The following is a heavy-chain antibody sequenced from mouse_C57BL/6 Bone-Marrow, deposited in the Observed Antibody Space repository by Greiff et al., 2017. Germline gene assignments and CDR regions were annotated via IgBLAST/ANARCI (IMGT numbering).Heavy chain of an antibody. D-gene: IGHD1-1*01. V-gene: IGHV1-31*01. Sequence: EVQLQQSGPELVKPGASVKISCKASGYSFTGYYMHWVKQSHGTILDWIGDIYPYNGVSSYNQKFKGKATLTVDKSSSTAYMELRSLPSEDSAVYYCARGGTTVVVDYWGQGTTLTVSS. J-gene: IGHJ2*01. CDR3: ARGGTTVVVDY. CDR1: GYSFTGYY. CDR2: IYPYNGVS.